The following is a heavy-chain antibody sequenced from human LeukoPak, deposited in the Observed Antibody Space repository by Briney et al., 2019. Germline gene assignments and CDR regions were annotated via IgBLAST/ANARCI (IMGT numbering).Heavy chain of an antibody. CDR2: IYYSGST. J-gene: IGHJ3*02. Sequence: PSQTLSLTCTVSGGSISSGDYYWSWIRQPPGKGLEWIGYIYYSGSTYYNPSLKSRVTISVDTSKNQFSLKLSSVTAADTAVYYCARAESSGDAFDIWGQGTMVTVSS. CDR3: ARAESSGDAFDI. CDR1: GGSISSGDYY. D-gene: IGHD6-19*01. V-gene: IGHV4-30-4*08.